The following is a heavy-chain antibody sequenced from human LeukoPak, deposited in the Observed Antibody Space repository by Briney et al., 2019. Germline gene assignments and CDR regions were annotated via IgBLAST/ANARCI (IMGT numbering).Heavy chain of an antibody. Sequence: GGSLRLPCAASGFTFSNFAMHCVRQAPGKGLEWVAIVWYDGTKKYYVDSVDGRFTISRDNSKNTLYLQMNSLRAEDTAVYYCAKEPQPWGQGTMVTVSA. CDR2: VWYDGTKK. V-gene: IGHV3-33*06. D-gene: IGHD2-2*01. CDR3: AKEPQP. J-gene: IGHJ3*01. CDR1: GFTFSNFA.